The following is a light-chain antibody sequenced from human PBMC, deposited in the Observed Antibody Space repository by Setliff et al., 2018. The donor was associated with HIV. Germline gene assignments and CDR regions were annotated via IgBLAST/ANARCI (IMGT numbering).Light chain of an antibody. Sequence: QSVLTQPASVSGSPGQSITISCTGTSSDVGGYNYASWYQQHPGKAPKVMIYEVSNRPSGVSNRFSGSKSGNTASLTISGLQAEDEADYHCTSYTSSYTLVFGTGTKVTVL. CDR2: EVS. CDR3: TSYTSSYTLV. CDR1: SSDVGGYNY. V-gene: IGLV2-14*01. J-gene: IGLJ1*01.